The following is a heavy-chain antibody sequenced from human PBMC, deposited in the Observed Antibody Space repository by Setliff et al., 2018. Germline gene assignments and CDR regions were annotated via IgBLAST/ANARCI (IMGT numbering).Heavy chain of an antibody. CDR3: ARARSGDYSDSTGYLDY. CDR2: IHYSENT. V-gene: IGHV4-39*01. CDR1: GGSITSGRYY. Sequence: KTSETLSLTCTVSGGSITSGRYYWGWIRQPPGQGLEWIASIHYSENTYYNPSLKTRVTISVDTSKNQFSLKLSSVSAADTAVYYCARARSGDYSDSTGYLDYWGQGTLVTVSS. J-gene: IGHJ4*02. D-gene: IGHD3-22*01.